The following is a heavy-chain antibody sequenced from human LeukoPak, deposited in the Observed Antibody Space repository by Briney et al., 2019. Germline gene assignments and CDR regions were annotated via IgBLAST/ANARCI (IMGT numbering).Heavy chain of an antibody. CDR3: ARPSLHDSSGYLTAFDI. CDR2: IYPHDSDT. Sequence: GESLKISCKGSGYSFSTNWIAWVRQMPGKGLEWMGIIYPHDSDTRYSPSFQGQVTISADKSISTAYLQWSSLKASDTAMYYCARPSLHDSSGYLTAFDIWGQGTMVTVSS. CDR1: GYSFSTNW. D-gene: IGHD3-22*01. V-gene: IGHV5-51*01. J-gene: IGHJ3*02.